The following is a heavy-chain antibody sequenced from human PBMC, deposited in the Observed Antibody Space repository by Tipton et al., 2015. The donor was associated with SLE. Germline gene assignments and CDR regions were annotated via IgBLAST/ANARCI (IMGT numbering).Heavy chain of an antibody. CDR2: IWYDGSNK. CDR1: GFTFSSYG. D-gene: IGHD2-2*01. J-gene: IGHJ4*02. Sequence: SLRLSCVASGFTFSSYGMHWVRQAPGKGREWVAVIWYDGSNKYYADSVKGRFTISRDNSKNTLYLQMNSLRAEDTAVYYCARGAYCSSTSCYGDFDYWGQGTLVTVSS. CDR3: ARGAYCSSTSCYGDFDY. V-gene: IGHV3-33*01.